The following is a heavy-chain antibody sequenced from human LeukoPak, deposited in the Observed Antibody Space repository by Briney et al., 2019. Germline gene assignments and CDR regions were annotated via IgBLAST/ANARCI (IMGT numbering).Heavy chain of an antibody. V-gene: IGHV3-23*01. CDR2: ISGSGGCT. CDR3: AKDSTMVRGVIQD. CDR1: GFTFSSYG. D-gene: IGHD3-10*01. J-gene: IGHJ4*02. Sequence: PGGSLRLSCAASGFTFSSYGMSWVRQAPGKGLEWVSAISGSGGCTYYADSVKGRFTISRDNSKNTLYLQMNSLRAEDTAVYYCAKDSTMVRGVIQDWGQGTLVTVSS.